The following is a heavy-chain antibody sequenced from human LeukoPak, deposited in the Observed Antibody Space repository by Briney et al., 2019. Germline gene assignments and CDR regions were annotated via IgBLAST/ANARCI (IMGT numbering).Heavy chain of an antibody. CDR3: ARDSCGGDCYSYYYYYYMDV. V-gene: IGHV1-2*02. D-gene: IGHD2-21*02. J-gene: IGHJ6*03. CDR1: GYTFTGYY. Sequence: GASVKVSCKASGYTFTGYYMHWVRQAPGQGLEWMGWINPNSGGTNYAQKFQGRVTMTRDTSISTAYMELSRLRSDDTAVYYCARDSCGGDCYSYYYYYYMDVWGKGTTVTISS. CDR2: INPNSGGT.